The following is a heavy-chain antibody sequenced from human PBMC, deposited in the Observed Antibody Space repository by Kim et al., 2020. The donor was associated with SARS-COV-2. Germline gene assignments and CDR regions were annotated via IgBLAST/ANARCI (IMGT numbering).Heavy chain of an antibody. V-gene: IGHV3-30*18. J-gene: IGHJ6*02. CDR2: ISYDGSNK. Sequence: GGSLRLSCAASGFTFSSYGMHWVRQAPGKGLEWVAVISYDGSNKYYADSVKGRFTISRDNSKNTLYLEMNGLRAEDTAVYYCAKKKYTKSTMTLMDVWGRGSTVTV. CDR1: GFTFSSYG. D-gene: IGHD3-22*01. CDR3: AKKKYTKSTMTLMDV.